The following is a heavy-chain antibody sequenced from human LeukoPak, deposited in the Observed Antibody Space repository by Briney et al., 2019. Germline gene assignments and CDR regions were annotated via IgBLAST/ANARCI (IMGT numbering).Heavy chain of an antibody. V-gene: IGHV3-21*01. CDR1: RFTFSSYN. J-gene: IGHJ6*03. D-gene: IGHD1-26*01. Sequence: GGSLRLSCAASRFTFSSYNMNWVRQAPGKGLEWVSSISNNSSYIYYADSVKGRFTISRDNAKKSLYLQMNSLRAEDTAVYYCARAYSGTYGLGYYYMDVWGKGTTVTVSS. CDR2: ISNNSSYI. CDR3: ARAYSGTYGLGYYYMDV.